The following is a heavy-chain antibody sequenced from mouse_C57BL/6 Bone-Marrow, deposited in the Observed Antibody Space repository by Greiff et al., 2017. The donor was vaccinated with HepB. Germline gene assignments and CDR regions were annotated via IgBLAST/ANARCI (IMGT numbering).Heavy chain of an antibody. D-gene: IGHD1-1*01. CDR1: GYTFTDYN. CDR2: INPNNGGT. J-gene: IGHJ4*01. V-gene: IGHV1-18*01. Sequence: EVQLQQSGPELVKPGASVKIPCKASGYTFTDYNMDWVKQSHGKSLEWIGDINPNNGGTIYNQKFKGKATLTVDKSSSTAYMELRSLTSEDTAVYYCARFLYYYGSSYGDYWGQGTSVTFSS. CDR3: ARFLYYYGSSYGDY.